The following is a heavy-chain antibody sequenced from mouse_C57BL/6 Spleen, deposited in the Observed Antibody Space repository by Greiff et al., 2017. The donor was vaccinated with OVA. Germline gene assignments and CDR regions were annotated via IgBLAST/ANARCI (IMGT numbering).Heavy chain of an antibody. CDR3: ARSGFYNYGSSPLFDY. Sequence: EVQLQQSVAELVRPGASVKLSCTASGFNIKNTYMHWVKQRPEQGLEWIGRIDPANGNTKYAPKFQGKATITADTSSNTAYLKLSSLTSEDTAIYYCARSGFYNYGSSPLFDYWGQGTTLTVSS. J-gene: IGHJ2*01. V-gene: IGHV14-3*01. D-gene: IGHD1-1*01. CDR1: GFNIKNTY. CDR2: IDPANGNT.